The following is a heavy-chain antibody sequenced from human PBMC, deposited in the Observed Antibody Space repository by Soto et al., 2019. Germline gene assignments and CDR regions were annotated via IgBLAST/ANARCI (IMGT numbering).Heavy chain of an antibody. CDR2: ISYDGSNK. J-gene: IGHJ6*02. Sequence: QVQLVESGGGVVQPGRSLRLSCAASGFTFSSYGMHWVRQAPGKGLEWVAVISYDGSNKYYADSVKGRFTISRDNSKNTLYLQMNSLRAEDTAVYYCAKVKAQKNKVPYYYGMDVWGQGTTVTVSS. CDR1: GFTFSSYG. V-gene: IGHV3-30*18. CDR3: AKVKAQKNKVPYYYGMDV.